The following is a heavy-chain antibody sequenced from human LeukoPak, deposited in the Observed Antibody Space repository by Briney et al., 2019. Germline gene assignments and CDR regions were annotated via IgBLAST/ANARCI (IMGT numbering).Heavy chain of an antibody. CDR2: ISPGDSDN. D-gene: IGHD2-21*02. CDR3: ARLVVVVTGRMYFDL. J-gene: IGHJ2*01. CDR1: GYSFTHQW. V-gene: IGHV5-51*01. Sequence: GESLKIPCKGSGYSFTHQWIGWVRQMPGKGLEWMGIISPGDSDNRYSPSFQGQVTISADKSISTAYLQWSSLKASDTAMYYCARLVVVVTGRMYFDLWGRGTLVTVSS.